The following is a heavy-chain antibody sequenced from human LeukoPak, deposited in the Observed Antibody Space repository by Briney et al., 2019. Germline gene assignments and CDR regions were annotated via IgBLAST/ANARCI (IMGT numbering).Heavy chain of an antibody. CDR3: ARGRNGHWAFDY. J-gene: IGHJ4*02. CDR2: MHSDGRT. D-gene: IGHD7-27*01. Sequence: GGSLRLSCAASGFTVSNSYMNWVRQASGKGLEWVSVMHSDGRTFYADSVKGRFTISRDKSKNMLYLQMDSLRAEDTAVYYCARGRNGHWAFDYWGQGTLVTVSS. CDR1: GFTVSNSY. V-gene: IGHV3-53*01.